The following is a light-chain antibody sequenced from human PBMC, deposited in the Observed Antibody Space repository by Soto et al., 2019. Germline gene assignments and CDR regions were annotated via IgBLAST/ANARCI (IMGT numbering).Light chain of an antibody. V-gene: IGLV1-36*01. CDR3: AVWDDNLNGVV. CDR1: RSNIGNNA. J-gene: IGLJ2*01. CDR2: YDD. Sequence: SVLTQPPSVSDAPRQRVTISCSGSRSNIGNNAVNWYQQLPGKAPKLLIYYDDLLPSGVSDRFSGSKSGTSASLAISGLQSEDEADYYCAVWDDNLNGVVFGGGTKLTVL.